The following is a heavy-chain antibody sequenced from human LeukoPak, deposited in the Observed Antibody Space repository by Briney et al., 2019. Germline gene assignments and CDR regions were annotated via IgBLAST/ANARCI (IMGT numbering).Heavy chain of an antibody. CDR1: GGSFSGYY. CDR3: ARFTTVTTRTFDI. D-gene: IGHD4-17*01. J-gene: IGHJ3*02. V-gene: IGHV4-34*01. Sequence: SETLSLTCAVYGGSFSGYYWSWIRQPPGKGLEWIGEINHSGSTNYNPSLKSRVTISVDTSKNQFSLKLSSVTAADTAVYYCARFTTVTTRTFDIWGRGTMVTVSS. CDR2: INHSGST.